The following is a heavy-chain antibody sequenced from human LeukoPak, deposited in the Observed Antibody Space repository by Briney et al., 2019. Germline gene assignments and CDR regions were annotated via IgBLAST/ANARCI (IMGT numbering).Heavy chain of an antibody. V-gene: IGHV1-2*06. CDR2: INPNNGAT. J-gene: IGHJ4*02. CDR3: TRESGSYHGNDY. CDR1: GYTFTGYY. D-gene: IGHD1-26*01. Sequence: ASVKASRKASGYTFTGYYMHWVRQAPGQGLEWMGRINPNNGATSYAQKLQGRVTITGDTSISTAYMELSSLRSDDTAVYYCTRESGSYHGNDYWGQGTLVTVSS.